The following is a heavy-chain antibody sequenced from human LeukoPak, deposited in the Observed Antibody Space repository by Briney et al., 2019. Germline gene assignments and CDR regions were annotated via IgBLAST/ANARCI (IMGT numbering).Heavy chain of an antibody. CDR1: GGSFSGYY. Sequence: SETLSLTCAVYGGSFSGYYWSWIRQPPGKGLEWIGKINHSGSTNYNPSLKSRVTISVDTSKNQFSLKLSSVTAADTAVYYCARLHSGSYYGAFDIWGQGTMVTVSS. D-gene: IGHD1-26*01. CDR3: ARLHSGSYYGAFDI. CDR2: INHSGST. V-gene: IGHV4-34*01. J-gene: IGHJ3*02.